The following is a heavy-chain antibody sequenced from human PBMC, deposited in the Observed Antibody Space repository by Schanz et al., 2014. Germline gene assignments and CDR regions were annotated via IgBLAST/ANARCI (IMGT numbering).Heavy chain of an antibody. V-gene: IGHV3-30*18. J-gene: IGHJ5*01. D-gene: IGHD3-10*01. CDR2: VSSDGNND. CDR3: AKQHIVRGVIYLNWFDS. Sequence: VQLVESGGGLVQPGGSLRLSCSASTFTFDHYAMTWVRQAPGKGLEWVALVSSDGNNDYYTDSVKGRFTISRDNSKNTVHLQMNSLRAEDTAVYYCAKQHIVRGVIYLNWFDSWGQGTLVTVSS. CDR1: TFTFDHYA.